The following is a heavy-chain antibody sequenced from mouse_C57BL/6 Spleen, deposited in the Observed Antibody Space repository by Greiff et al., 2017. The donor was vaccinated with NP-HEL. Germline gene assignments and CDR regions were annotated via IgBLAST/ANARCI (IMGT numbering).Heavy chain of an antibody. V-gene: IGHV1-15*01. CDR3: TRYLHGGFAY. Sequence: QVQLQQSGAELVRPGASVTLSCKASGYTFTDYDMHWVKQTPVHGLEWIGAIDPETGGTAYNQKFKGKAILTADKSSSTAYMELRSLTSEDSAVYYCTRYLHGGFAYWGQGTLVTVSA. J-gene: IGHJ3*01. CDR2: IDPETGGT. CDR1: GYTFTDYD. D-gene: IGHD5-1*01.